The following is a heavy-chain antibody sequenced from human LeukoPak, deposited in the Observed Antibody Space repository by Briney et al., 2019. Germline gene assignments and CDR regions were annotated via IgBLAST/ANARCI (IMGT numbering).Heavy chain of an antibody. D-gene: IGHD3-10*01. Sequence: PSETLSLTCAVSGGSISSNNWWSWVRQPPEKGLEWIGSIYHSGSIYYNPSLKSRVTISVDTSKNQLSLKLSSVTAADTAVYYCARNKGRYGSGRVHFDPWGQGTLVTVSS. J-gene: IGHJ5*02. V-gene: IGHV4-4*02. CDR2: IYHSGSI. CDR1: GGSISSNNW. CDR3: ARNKGRYGSGRVHFDP.